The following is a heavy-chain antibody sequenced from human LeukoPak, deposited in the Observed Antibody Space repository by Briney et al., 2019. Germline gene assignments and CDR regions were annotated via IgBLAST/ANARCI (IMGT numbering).Heavy chain of an antibody. CDR1: GGSISSGSYY. J-gene: IGHJ3*02. CDR3: AREFWSGSRNAFDI. V-gene: IGHV4-61*02. CDR2: IYTSGST. D-gene: IGHD3-3*01. Sequence: SQTLSLTCTVSGGSISSGSYYWSWIRQPAGKGLEWIGRIYTSGSTNYNPSLKSRVTISVDTSKNQFSLKLSSVTAADTAVYYCAREFWSGSRNAFDIWGQGTMVTVSS.